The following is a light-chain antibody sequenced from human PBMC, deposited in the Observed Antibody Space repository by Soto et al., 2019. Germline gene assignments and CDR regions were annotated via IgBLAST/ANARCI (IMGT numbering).Light chain of an antibody. CDR3: QQYNNWPPYT. Sequence: EIVMTQSPATLSVCRGERATLSCRASQSVSSNLAWYQQKPGQAPRLLIYGAPTRATGIPARFSGSGSGTEFTLTISSLQSEDFAVYYCQQYNNWPPYTFGQGTKLEIK. CDR1: QSVSSN. J-gene: IGKJ2*01. CDR2: GAP. V-gene: IGKV3-15*01.